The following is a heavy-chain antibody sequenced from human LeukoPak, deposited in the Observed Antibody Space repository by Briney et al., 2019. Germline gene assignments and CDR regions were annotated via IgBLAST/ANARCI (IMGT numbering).Heavy chain of an antibody. CDR1: GDSVSSNSAA. CDR2: TYYRSKWYN. CDR3: AGSLPSSGYYSASDDAFDI. D-gene: IGHD3-22*01. V-gene: IGHV6-1*01. J-gene: IGHJ3*02. Sequence: SQTLSLTCAISGDSVSSNSAAWNWIRQSPSRGLEWLGRTYYRSKWYNDYAVSVKSRITINPDTSKNQFSLQLNSVTPEDTAVYYCAGSLPSSGYYSASDDAFDIWGQGTMVTVSS.